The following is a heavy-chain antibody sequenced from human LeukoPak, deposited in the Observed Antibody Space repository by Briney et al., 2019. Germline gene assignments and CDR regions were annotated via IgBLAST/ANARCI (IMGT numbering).Heavy chain of an antibody. Sequence: SGTLSLTCTVSGGSISSYYWSWIRQPPGKGLEWIGYIYYSGSTNYNPSLKSRVTISVDTSKNQFSLKLSSVTAADTAVYYCAAAAPQRYYYGMDVWGQGTTVTVSS. CDR2: IYYSGST. J-gene: IGHJ6*02. V-gene: IGHV4-59*01. D-gene: IGHD6-25*01. CDR1: GGSISSYY. CDR3: AAAAPQRYYYGMDV.